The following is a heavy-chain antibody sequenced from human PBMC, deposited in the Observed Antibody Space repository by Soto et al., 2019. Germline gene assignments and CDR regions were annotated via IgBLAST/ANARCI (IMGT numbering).Heavy chain of an antibody. Sequence: EVQLVESGGGLVKPGGSLRLSCAASGFTFNTYDMNWVRQAPGKGLEWVSSITTSSAYIYYADSLKGRITISRDHAKNSLFLQMNSLTAEDTAVYYCVRSGTARLLRHSWFDTWGQGTLVTVSS. V-gene: IGHV3-21*01. CDR1: GFTFNTYD. CDR2: ITTSSAYI. J-gene: IGHJ5*02. CDR3: VRSGTARLLRHSWFDT. D-gene: IGHD3-16*01.